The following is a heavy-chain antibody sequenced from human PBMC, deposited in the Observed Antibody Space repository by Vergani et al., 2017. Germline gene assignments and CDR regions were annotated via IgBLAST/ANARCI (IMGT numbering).Heavy chain of an antibody. V-gene: IGHV1-69-2*01. CDR1: GYTFTDHY. D-gene: IGHD4-17*01. CDR2: VDPEDGET. Sequence: EVQLVQSGAEVKKPGATMKISCKVSGYTFTDHYMHWVKQAPGKGLEWMGLVDPEDGETIYAEKFKGRVTITADTTTDTAHLELSSPGSEDTAVYYGATPQTVTTGGMEVWGQGTTVIVSS. J-gene: IGHJ6*02. CDR3: ATPQTVTTGGMEV.